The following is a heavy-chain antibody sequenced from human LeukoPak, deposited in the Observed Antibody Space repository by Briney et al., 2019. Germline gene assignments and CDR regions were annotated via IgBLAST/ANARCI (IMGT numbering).Heavy chain of an antibody. CDR2: IYFSGST. J-gene: IGHJ3*02. Sequence: KASETLSLTCTVSACSISSGGRFWRWIRQRPGRSVEWIGYIYFSGSTYYNPSLKSRVTISLDTSKNQFSLKLNSVTAADTAKYYCARNILGSDTFDIWGQGTLVTVSS. D-gene: IGHD7-27*01. CDR3: ARNILGSDTFDI. V-gene: IGHV4-31*03. CDR1: ACSISSGGRF.